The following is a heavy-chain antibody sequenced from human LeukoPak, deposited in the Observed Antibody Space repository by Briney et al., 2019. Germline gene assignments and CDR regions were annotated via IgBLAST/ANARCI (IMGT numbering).Heavy chain of an antibody. V-gene: IGHV3-53*05. D-gene: IGHD3-3*01. CDR3: ARSKPGGISPRKYYDFWSGTDWYFDL. Sequence: GGSLRLSCAASGFTVSSNYMSRVRQAPGKGLEWVSVIYSGGSTYYADSVKGRFTISRDNSKNTLYLQMNSLRSEDTAVYYCARSKPGGISPRKYYDFWSGTDWYFDLWGRGTLVTVSS. CDR2: IYSGGST. CDR1: GFTVSSNY. J-gene: IGHJ2*01.